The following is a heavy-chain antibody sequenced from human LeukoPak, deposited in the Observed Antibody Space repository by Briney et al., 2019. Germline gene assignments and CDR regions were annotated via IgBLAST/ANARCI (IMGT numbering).Heavy chain of an antibody. CDR1: GFTFSSYA. D-gene: IGHD5-12*01. CDR3: ARGPSGYHNT. V-gene: IGHV3-23*01. CDR2: ISGTGGST. Sequence: GGSLRLSCAASGFTFSSYAMHWVRQAPGKGLEWVSAISGTGGSTYYADSVKGRFTISRDNSKSTLYLQMNSLRAEDTAVYYCARGPSGYHNTGGQGTLVTVSS. J-gene: IGHJ4*02.